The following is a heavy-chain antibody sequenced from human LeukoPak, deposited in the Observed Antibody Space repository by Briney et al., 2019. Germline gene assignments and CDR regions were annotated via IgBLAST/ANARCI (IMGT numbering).Heavy chain of an antibody. D-gene: IGHD3-16*02. CDR3: ARDGAAASLKRLSRPNDWFDP. CDR1: GGTFSSYA. V-gene: IGHV1-18*01. J-gene: IGHJ5*02. CDR2: ISAYNGNT. Sequence: ASVKVSRKASGGTFSSYAISWVRQAPGQGLEWMGWISAYNGNTNYAQKLQGRVTITTDTSTSTAYMELRSLRSDDTAVYYCARDGAAASLKRLSRPNDWFDPWGQGTLVTVSS.